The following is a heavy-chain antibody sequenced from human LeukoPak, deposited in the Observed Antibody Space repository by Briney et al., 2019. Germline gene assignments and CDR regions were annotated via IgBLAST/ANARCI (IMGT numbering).Heavy chain of an antibody. J-gene: IGHJ5*02. CDR2: IAPSDSYT. D-gene: IGHD3-22*01. Sequence: GESLKISCKGSGYSFTSYWIGWVRQMPGKGLEWMGRIAPSDSYTNYNPSFEGHVTMSVEKSITTVYLQWSSLKASDTAMHYCVRQPPGVYDTTQNWFDPWGQGTLVTVSS. CDR3: VRQPPGVYDTTQNWFDP. CDR1: GYSFTSYW. V-gene: IGHV5-10-1*01.